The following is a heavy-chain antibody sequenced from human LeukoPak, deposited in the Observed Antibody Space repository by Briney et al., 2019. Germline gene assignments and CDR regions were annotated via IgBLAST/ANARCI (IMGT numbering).Heavy chain of an antibody. J-gene: IGHJ4*02. CDR3: ATEKGDSPDY. V-gene: IGHV3-23*01. CDR2: LSGSGINT. Sequence: PGGSLRLSCAASGFTFSNYAMAWVRQAPGKGLEWVSGLSGSGINTFYTDSLKGRFTISRDNPKNILYLHMNSLRAEDTAVYYCATEKGDSPDYWGQGTLVTVSS. CDR1: GFTFSNYA. D-gene: IGHD1-26*01.